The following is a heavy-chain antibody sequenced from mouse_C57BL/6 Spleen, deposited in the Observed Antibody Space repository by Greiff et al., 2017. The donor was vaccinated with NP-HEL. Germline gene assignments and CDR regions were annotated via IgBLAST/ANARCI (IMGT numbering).Heavy chain of an antibody. CDR1: GYAFSSYW. CDR3: ARCYYGSSYWYFDV. J-gene: IGHJ1*03. D-gene: IGHD1-1*01. Sequence: LVESGAELVKPGASVKISCKASGYAFSSYWMNWVKQRPGKGLEWIGQIYPGDGDTNYNGKFKGKATLTADKSSSTAYMQLSSLTSEDSAVYFCARCYYGSSYWYFDVWGTGTTVTVSS. CDR2: IYPGDGDT. V-gene: IGHV1-80*01.